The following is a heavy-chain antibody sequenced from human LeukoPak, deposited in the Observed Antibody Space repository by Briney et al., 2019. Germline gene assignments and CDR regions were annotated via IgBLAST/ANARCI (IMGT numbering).Heavy chain of an antibody. D-gene: IGHD5-18*01. CDR3: AKDSEDGYGYSPFDY. CDR1: GFTFSSYW. Sequence: QPGGSLRLSCAASGFTFSSYWMNRARQAPGKGLEWVSAISGSGGSTYYADSVKGRFTISRDNSKNTLYLQMNSLRAEDTAVYYCAKDSEDGYGYSPFDYWGQGTLVTVSS. V-gene: IGHV3-23*01. J-gene: IGHJ4*02. CDR2: ISGSGGST.